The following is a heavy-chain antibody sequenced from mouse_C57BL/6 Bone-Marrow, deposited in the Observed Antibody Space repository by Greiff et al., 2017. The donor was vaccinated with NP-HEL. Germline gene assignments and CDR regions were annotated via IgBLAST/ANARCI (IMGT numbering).Heavy chain of an antibody. J-gene: IGHJ3*01. CDR3: ARPSFYYYGSSYPFAY. V-gene: IGHV5-6*01. CDR1: GFTFSSYG. CDR2: ISSGGSYT. Sequence: EVKLVESGGDLVKPGGSLKLSCAASGFTFSSYGMSWVRQTPDKRLEWVATISSGGSYTYYPASVKGRFTISRDNAKNTLYLQMSSLKSEDTAMYYCARPSFYYYGSSYPFAYWGQGTLVTVSA. D-gene: IGHD1-1*01.